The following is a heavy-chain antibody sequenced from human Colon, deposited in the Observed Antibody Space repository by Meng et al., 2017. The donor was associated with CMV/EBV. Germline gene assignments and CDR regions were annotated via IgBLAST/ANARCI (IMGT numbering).Heavy chain of an antibody. V-gene: IGHV4-31*03. J-gene: IGHJ2*01. D-gene: IGHD3-10*01. CDR2: IYYSGST. Sequence: SETLSLTCTVSGGSISSGGYYWSWIRQHPGKGLEWIGYIYYSGSTYYNPSLKSRVTISVDTSKNQFSLKLSSVTAADTAVYYCARARGLGLKYFDLWGRGTLVTVSS. CDR1: GGSISSGGYY. CDR3: ARARGLGLKYFDL.